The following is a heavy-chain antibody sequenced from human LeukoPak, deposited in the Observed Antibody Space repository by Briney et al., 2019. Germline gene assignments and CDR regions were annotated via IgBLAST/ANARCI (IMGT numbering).Heavy chain of an antibody. CDR2: INDDGSTT. Sequence: GGSLRLSCAASGFTFSNYWMQWVRQAPGKGLVWVSRINDDGSTTSYADSMKGRFTISRDNAKNTLYLQMNSLRAEDTAVYYCVRDHDPNAHWYFDLWGRGTLVAVSS. CDR1: GFTFSNYW. V-gene: IGHV3-74*01. CDR3: VRDHDPNAHWYFDL. J-gene: IGHJ2*01.